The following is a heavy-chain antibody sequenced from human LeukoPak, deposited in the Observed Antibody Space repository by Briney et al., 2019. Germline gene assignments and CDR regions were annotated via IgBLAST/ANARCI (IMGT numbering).Heavy chain of an antibody. V-gene: IGHV3-21*01. D-gene: IGHD3-16*02. CDR1: GFTFSSYS. Sequence: GGSLRLSCAASGFTFSSYSMNWVRQAPGKGLEWVSSISSSSSYIYYADSVKGRFTISRDNTKNSLYLQMNSLRAEDTAVYYCARGNYVWGSYRYGLGPLDMDVWGQGTTVTVSS. CDR3: ARGNYVWGSYRYGLGPLDMDV. J-gene: IGHJ6*02. CDR2: ISSSSSYI.